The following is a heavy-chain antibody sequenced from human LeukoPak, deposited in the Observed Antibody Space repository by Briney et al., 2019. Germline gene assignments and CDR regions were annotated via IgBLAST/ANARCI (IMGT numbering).Heavy chain of an antibody. CDR2: ISAYNGYT. Sequence: ASVKVSCKASGYTFTSYGISWVRQAPGQGLEWMGWISAYNGYTKYAEKLQGRVTMTTDTSTSTAYMELRSLRSDDTAVYYCAGAKYDSSGYYWSDPWGQGTLVTVSS. CDR3: AGAKYDSSGYYWSDP. V-gene: IGHV1-18*01. J-gene: IGHJ5*02. D-gene: IGHD3-22*01. CDR1: GYTFTSYG.